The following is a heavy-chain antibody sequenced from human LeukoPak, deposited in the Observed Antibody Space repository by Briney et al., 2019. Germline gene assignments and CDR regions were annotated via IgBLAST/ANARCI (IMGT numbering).Heavy chain of an antibody. Sequence: GASVKVSCKASGYTFTSYAMHWVRQAPGQRLEWMGWINAGNGNTKYSQEFQGRVTITRDASASTAYMELSSLRSEDMAVYYCARAHSSRAFDIWGQGTMVTVSS. CDR2: INAGNGNT. CDR1: GYTFTSYA. D-gene: IGHD6-19*01. V-gene: IGHV1-3*03. J-gene: IGHJ3*02. CDR3: ARAHSSRAFDI.